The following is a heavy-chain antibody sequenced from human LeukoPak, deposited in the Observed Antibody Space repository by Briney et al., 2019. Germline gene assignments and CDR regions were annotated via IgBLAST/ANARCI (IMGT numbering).Heavy chain of an antibody. J-gene: IGHJ4*02. CDR1: GGSISRGGDH. V-gene: IGHV4-34*01. CDR2: INHSGST. Sequence: SETLSLTCTVSGGSISRGGDHWSWIRQPPGKGLEWIGEINHSGSTNYNPSLKSRVTISVDTSKNQFSPKLSSVTAADTAVYYCARGGRFLYWGQGTLVTVSS. CDR3: ARGGRFLY.